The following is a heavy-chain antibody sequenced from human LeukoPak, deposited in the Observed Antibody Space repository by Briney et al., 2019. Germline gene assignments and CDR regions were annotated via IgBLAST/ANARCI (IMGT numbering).Heavy chain of an antibody. CDR3: ARRGITGTTYYFDY. D-gene: IGHD1-7*01. J-gene: IGHJ4*02. CDR1: GYTFTGYY. Sequence: GASVKVSCKASGYTFTGYYMHWVRQAPGQGLEWMGWINPNSGGTNYAQKFQGRVTMTRDTSISTAHMELSRLRSDDTAVYYCARRGITGTTYYFDYWGQGTLVTVSS. CDR2: INPNSGGT. V-gene: IGHV1-2*02.